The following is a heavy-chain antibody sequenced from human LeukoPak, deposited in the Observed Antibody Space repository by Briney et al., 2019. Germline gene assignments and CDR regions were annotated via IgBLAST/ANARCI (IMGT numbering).Heavy chain of an antibody. D-gene: IGHD5-12*01. Sequence: GGSLRLSCAASGFTFSSYEMNWVRQAPGKGLEWVSYISSSGSTIYYADSVKGRFTISRDNAKNSLYLQMNSLRAEGTAVYYCARAPGGYDFDYWGQGTLVTVSS. CDR2: ISSSGSTI. J-gene: IGHJ4*02. CDR1: GFTFSSYE. CDR3: ARAPGGYDFDY. V-gene: IGHV3-48*03.